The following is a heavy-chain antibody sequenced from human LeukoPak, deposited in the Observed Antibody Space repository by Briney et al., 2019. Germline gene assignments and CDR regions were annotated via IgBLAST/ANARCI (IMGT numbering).Heavy chain of an antibody. D-gene: IGHD2-2*01. CDR1: GFTFTKYW. CDR3: ARDDLRYCSSTSCPVN. V-gene: IGHV3-7*03. CDR2: IKQDGSDK. J-gene: IGHJ4*02. Sequence: PGDSLRLSCAASGFTFTKYWMTWVRQAPGKGLEWVGNIKQDGSDKNYMDSVKGRFTISRDNSKNTLYLQMNSLRAEDTAVYYCARDDLRYCSSTSCPVNWGQGTLVTVSS.